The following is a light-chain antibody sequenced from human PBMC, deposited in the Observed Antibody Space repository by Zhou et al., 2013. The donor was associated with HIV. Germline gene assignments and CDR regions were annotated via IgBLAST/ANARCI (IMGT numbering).Light chain of an antibody. Sequence: DIQLTQSPSSLSASVGDRVSITCRSSQAINTYLNWYQQRPGKAPRLLIYAASNLHDGVPLRFRGSGSGTEFTLTITSLQPEDSALYFCQQSSETSXITFGPGTKVE. J-gene: IGKJ4*01. CDR1: QAINTY. CDR3: QQSSETSXIT. CDR2: AAS. V-gene: IGKV1-39*01.